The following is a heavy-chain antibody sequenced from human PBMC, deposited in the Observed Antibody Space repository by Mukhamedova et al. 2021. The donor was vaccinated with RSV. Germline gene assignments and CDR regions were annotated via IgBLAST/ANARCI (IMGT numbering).Heavy chain of an antibody. V-gene: IGHV3-30*04. CDR2: ISYDGSNK. D-gene: IGHD3-3*01. CDR3: ARDPRSGRGYYFDY. Sequence: GKGLEWVAVISYDGSNKYYADSVKGRFTISRDNSKNTLYLQMNSLRAEDTAVYYCARDPRSGRGYYFDYWGQGTLVTVPS. J-gene: IGHJ4*02.